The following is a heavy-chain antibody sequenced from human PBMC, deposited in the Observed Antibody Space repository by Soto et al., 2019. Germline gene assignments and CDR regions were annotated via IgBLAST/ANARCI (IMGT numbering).Heavy chain of an antibody. CDR1: GFSFSRNA. CDR2: ISSGGNT. Sequence: QLLESGGGLVQPGGSLRLSCEASGFSFSRNAMSWVRQAPGKGLEWVSSISSGGNTYYADSVKGRFTISRDNSKNTQPLQLTRLGAEDTAVYYCAKLGYCTGGTCYLDYYYGVDVWGQGTTVTVS. D-gene: IGHD2-15*01. CDR3: AKLGYCTGGTCYLDYYYGVDV. J-gene: IGHJ6*02. V-gene: IGHV3-23*01.